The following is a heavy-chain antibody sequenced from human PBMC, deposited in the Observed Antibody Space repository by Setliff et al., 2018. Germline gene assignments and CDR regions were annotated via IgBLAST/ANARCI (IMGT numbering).Heavy chain of an antibody. CDR2: IWDDGGNK. V-gene: IGHV3-33*08. J-gene: IGHJ4*02. D-gene: IGHD2-2*01. CDR3: VGDYQLLF. CDR1: GFTFSSYR. Sequence: PGGSLRLSCAASGFTFSSYRMHWVRQAPGKGLEWVAVIWDDGGNKYHADSVKGRFTISRDSAKNTVYLQMKSLRVEDTAVYYCVGDYQLLFWGQGTLVTVSS.